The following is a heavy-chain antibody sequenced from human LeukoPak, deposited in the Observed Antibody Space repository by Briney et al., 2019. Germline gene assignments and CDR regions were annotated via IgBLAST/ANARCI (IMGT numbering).Heavy chain of an antibody. CDR3: ARGPFTMVRGVIFPGGDY. CDR1: GYTFTCYY. Sequence: GASVKVSCKASGYTFTCYYMHWVRQAPGQGLEWMGWINPNSGGTNYAQKFQGWVTMTRDTSISTAYMELSRLRSDDTAVYYCARGPFTMVRGVIFPGGDYWGQGTLVTVSS. D-gene: IGHD3-10*01. V-gene: IGHV1-2*04. J-gene: IGHJ4*02. CDR2: INPNSGGT.